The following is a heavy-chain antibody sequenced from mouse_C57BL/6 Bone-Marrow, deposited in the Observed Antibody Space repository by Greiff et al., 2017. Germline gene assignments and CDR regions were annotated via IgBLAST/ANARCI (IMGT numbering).Heavy chain of an antibody. CDR3: ASSSGPLAMDY. CDR2: IYPRGGST. D-gene: IGHD3-2*02. Sequence: QVQLQQSDAELVKPGASVKISCKASGYTFTDYTIHWMKQRPEQGLEWIGYIYPRGGSTKYNEKFKGKATLTADKSSSTAYMQLNSLPSEDSAVYFCASSSGPLAMDYWGQGTSVTVSS. V-gene: IGHV1-78*01. CDR1: GYTFTDYT. J-gene: IGHJ4*01.